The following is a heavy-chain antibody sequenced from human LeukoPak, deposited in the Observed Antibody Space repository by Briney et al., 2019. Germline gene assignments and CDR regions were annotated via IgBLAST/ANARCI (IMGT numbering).Heavy chain of an antibody. V-gene: IGHV3-23*01. CDR1: GFTFSSYA. J-gene: IGHJ5*02. D-gene: IGHD4-23*01. Sequence: TGGSLRLSCAASGFTFSSYAMSWVRQAPGKGLEWVSAISGSGGSTYYADSVKGRFTISRDNSKNTLYLQMNSLRAEDTAVYYCAKDPVGLNWFDPWGQGTLVTVSS. CDR3: AKDPVGLNWFDP. CDR2: ISGSGGST.